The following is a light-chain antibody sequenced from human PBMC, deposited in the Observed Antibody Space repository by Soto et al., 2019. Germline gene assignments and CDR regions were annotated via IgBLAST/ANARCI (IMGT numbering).Light chain of an antibody. Sequence: QSVLTQPPSVSGVPGQRVTISCTGSRSNTGAGYDVHWYQQLPGTAPKVLIYDNNNRPSGVPDRFSGSKSGTSASLAITGLQAEDEADYYCHSYDVSLSGPVFGGGTKLTVL. CDR2: DNN. CDR3: HSYDVSLSGPV. V-gene: IGLV1-40*01. CDR1: RSNTGAGYD. J-gene: IGLJ2*01.